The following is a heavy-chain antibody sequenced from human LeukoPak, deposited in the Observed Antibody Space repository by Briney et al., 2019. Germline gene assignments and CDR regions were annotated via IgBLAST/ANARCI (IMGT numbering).Heavy chain of an antibody. CDR2: IYYSGST. V-gene: IGHV4-59*01. Sequence: SETLSLTCTVSRGSISSYYWSWIRQPPGKGLEWIGYIYYSGSTNYNPSLKSRVTISVDTSKNQFSLKLSSVTAADTAVYYCARDLGRYDWYFDLWGRGTLVTVSS. J-gene: IGHJ2*01. CDR1: RGSISSYY. CDR3: ARDLGRYDWYFDL. D-gene: IGHD3-16*01.